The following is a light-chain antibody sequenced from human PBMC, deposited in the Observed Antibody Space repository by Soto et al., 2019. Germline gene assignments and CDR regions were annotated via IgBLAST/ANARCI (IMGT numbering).Light chain of an antibody. CDR1: QSVSSY. Sequence: ELVLTQSPATLSLSPGERATLSCRASQSVSSYLAWDQQKPGQAPRLLIYDASNRATAIPARFSGSGSGTDFTLTISSLEPEDFAVYYCQQRSNWPPSITFGQGTRLEIK. CDR3: QQRSNWPPSIT. V-gene: IGKV3-11*01. CDR2: DAS. J-gene: IGKJ5*01.